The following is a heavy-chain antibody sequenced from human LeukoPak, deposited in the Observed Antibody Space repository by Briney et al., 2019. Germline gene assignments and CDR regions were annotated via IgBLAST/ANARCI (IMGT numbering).Heavy chain of an antibody. CDR1: GGSFSGYY. Sequence: SETLSLTCAVYGGSFSGYYWSWIRQPPGKGLEWIGEINHSGSTNYNPSLKSRVTISVDTSKNQFSLKLSSVTAADTAVYYCARGGMNDYGDYYAFDIWGQGTMVTVSS. V-gene: IGHV4-34*09. CDR3: ARGGMNDYGDYYAFDI. CDR2: INHSGST. D-gene: IGHD4-17*01. J-gene: IGHJ3*02.